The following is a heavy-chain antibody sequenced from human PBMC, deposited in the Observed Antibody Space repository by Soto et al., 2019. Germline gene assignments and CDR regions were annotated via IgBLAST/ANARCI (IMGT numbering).Heavy chain of an antibody. CDR3: VRDLNGSGDY. D-gene: IGHD3-10*01. V-gene: IGHV4-59*01. CDR2: IFHSLGA. J-gene: IGHJ4*02. Sequence: PSETLSLTCTVSGGSTTSDYWSWIRQPPGRGLEWLGYIFHSLGAKYNPSLGSRGTISLDTSKNQLSLSLRSVTAADTAIYFCVRDLNGSGDYWGQGTLVTVSS. CDR1: GGSTTSDY.